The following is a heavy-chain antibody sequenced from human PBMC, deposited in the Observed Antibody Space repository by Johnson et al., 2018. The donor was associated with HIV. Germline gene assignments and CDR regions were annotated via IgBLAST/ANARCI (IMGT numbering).Heavy chain of an antibody. CDR1: GFTFDDYG. CDR3: ARGRTGTKYDAFDI. D-gene: IGHD1-7*01. Sequence: VQLVESGGGLVQPGGSLRLSCAASGFTFDDYGMSWVRQAPGKGLEWVSGISWNSGSIGYGDSVKGRFTISRDNAKNSLYLQMNSLRAEDTAVYYCARGRTGTKYDAFDIWGQGTMVTVSS. J-gene: IGHJ3*02. CDR2: ISWNSGSI. V-gene: IGHV3-20*04.